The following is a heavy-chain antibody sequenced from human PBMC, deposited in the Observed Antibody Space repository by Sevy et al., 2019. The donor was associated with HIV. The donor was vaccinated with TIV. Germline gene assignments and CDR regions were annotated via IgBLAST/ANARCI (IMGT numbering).Heavy chain of an antibody. V-gene: IGHV3-30-3*01. D-gene: IGHD6-19*01. Sequence: GGSLRLSCAASEFMFSTYAMHWVRQAPGKGLEWVAVISYDGSSHYYADSVKGRFTISRDNSKNTLFLQMNSLRLEDTAFYYCARDAGYSTDWYPSDYWGHVTLVTVSS. CDR3: ARDAGYSTDWYPSDY. J-gene: IGHJ4*01. CDR1: EFMFSTYA. CDR2: ISYDGSSH.